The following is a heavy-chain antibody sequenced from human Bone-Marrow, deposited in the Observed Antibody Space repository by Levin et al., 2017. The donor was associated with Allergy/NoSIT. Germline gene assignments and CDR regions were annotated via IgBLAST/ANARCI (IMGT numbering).Heavy chain of an antibody. CDR3: ASRDYYDDGGRRAFDI. CDR2: ITPVFGTT. J-gene: IGHJ3*02. D-gene: IGHD3-22*01. V-gene: IGHV1-69*06. CDR1: GDTFRSND. Sequence: SVKVSCKAYGDTFRSNDICWVRQAPGQGLEWMGGITPVFGTTNYAQNFEDRVTFTADRSTTTAYMELRNLTSEDTAIYYCASRDYYDDGGRRAFDIWGQGTRVIVSS.